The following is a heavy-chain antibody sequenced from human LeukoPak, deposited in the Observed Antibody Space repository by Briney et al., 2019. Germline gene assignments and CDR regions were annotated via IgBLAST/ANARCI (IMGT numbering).Heavy chain of an antibody. CDR3: ARVRKYSGYYSWYFDL. CDR2: IGTAGDT. V-gene: IGHV3-13*01. Sequence: GGSLRLSCAAFGFTFSSYDMHWVRQATGKGLEWVSAIGTAGDTYYPGSVKGRFTISRENAKNSLYLQMNSLRAGDTAVYYCARVRKYSGYYSWYFDLWGRGTLVTVSS. D-gene: IGHD5-12*01. J-gene: IGHJ2*01. CDR1: GFTFSSYD.